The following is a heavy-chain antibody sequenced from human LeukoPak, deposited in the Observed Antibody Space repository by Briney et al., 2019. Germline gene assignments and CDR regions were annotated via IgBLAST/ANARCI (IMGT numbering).Heavy chain of an antibody. D-gene: IGHD3-22*01. CDR2: INPNSGGT. CDR1: GYTFTGYY. J-gene: IGHJ4*02. V-gene: IGHV1-2*02. Sequence: ASVKVSCKASGYTFTGYYMHWVRQAPGQGLEWMGWINPNSGGTNYAQKFQGRVTMTRDTSISTAYMELSRLGSDDTAVYYCARTDYYDSSGSFDYWGQGTLVTVSS. CDR3: ARTDYYDSSGSFDY.